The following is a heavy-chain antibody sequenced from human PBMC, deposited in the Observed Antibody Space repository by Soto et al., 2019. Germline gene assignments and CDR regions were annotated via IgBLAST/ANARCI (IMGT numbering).Heavy chain of an antibody. D-gene: IGHD3-16*01. CDR1: GGSISSGGYY. CDR3: TRDHQGRRGSDTD. V-gene: IGHV4-31*02. J-gene: IGHJ4*02. CDR2: IYYSGST. Sequence: SETLSLTXTVSGGSISSGGYYWSWIRQHPGKGLEWIGYIYYSGSTYYNPSLKSRVTISVDTSKNQFSLKLSSVTAADTAVYYCTRDHQGRRGSDTDWGQGTLVIVSS.